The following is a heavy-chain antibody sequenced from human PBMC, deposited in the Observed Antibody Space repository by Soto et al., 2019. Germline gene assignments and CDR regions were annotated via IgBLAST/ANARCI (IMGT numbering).Heavy chain of an antibody. D-gene: IGHD2-15*01. Sequence: GSLRLSCAASGFTLSTYWMHWVRQAPGKGLDWVSRITNDGTGATYAASVKGRFTISRDDGKNTIYLEMNSLRAEDTAVYYCARDPSSRYCSGGICYSGWFDPWGQGTLVTVSS. CDR2: ITNDGTGA. CDR3: ARDPSSRYCSGGICYSGWFDP. V-gene: IGHV3-74*01. J-gene: IGHJ5*02. CDR1: GFTLSTYW.